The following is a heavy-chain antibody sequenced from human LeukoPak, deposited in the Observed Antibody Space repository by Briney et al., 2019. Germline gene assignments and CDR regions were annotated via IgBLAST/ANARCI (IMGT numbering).Heavy chain of an antibody. CDR1: GYTFTSYW. D-gene: IGHD6-13*01. J-gene: IGHJ4*02. Sequence: GESLKISCKGSGYTFTSYWIAWVHQMPGKGLEWMGIIYPGDSDTRYSPSFQGQVTISADKSISTAYLQWSSLKASDTAMYYCARLPRAGAAVHFDYWGQGTLVTVSS. CDR2: IYPGDSDT. CDR3: ARLPRAGAAVHFDY. V-gene: IGHV5-51*07.